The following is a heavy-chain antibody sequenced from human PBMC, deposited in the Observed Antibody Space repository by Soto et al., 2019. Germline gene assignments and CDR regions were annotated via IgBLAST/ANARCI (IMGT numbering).Heavy chain of an antibody. J-gene: IGHJ4*02. CDR3: ARDPAPSGWYDY. V-gene: IGHV3-23*01. Sequence: GGSLRLSCAASGFTFSSYAMSWVRQAPGKGLEWVSAISGSGGSTYYADSVKGRFTISRDNSKNTLYLQMNSLRGEDTAVYYCARDPAPSGWYDYWGQGTLVTVSS. CDR2: ISGSGGST. D-gene: IGHD6-19*01. CDR1: GFTFSSYA.